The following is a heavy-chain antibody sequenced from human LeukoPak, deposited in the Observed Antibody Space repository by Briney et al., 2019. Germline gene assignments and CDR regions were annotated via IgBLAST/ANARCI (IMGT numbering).Heavy chain of an antibody. Sequence: SETLSLTCTVSGGSITSNSYYWAWIRQPPGKGLEWLGSIYYSGTTHYNPSLASRVTISVDTSKNQFSLKLNSVTASDTAVYYCARLSRSGGSCSCLFHYWGHGTLVTVSS. V-gene: IGHV4-39*01. CDR2: IYYSGTT. CDR3: ARLSRSGGSCSCLFHY. D-gene: IGHD2-15*01. J-gene: IGHJ4*01. CDR1: GGSITSNSYY.